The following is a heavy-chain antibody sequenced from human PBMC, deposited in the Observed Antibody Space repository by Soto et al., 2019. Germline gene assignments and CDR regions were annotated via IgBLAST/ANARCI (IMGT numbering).Heavy chain of an antibody. CDR2: IYYSGST. CDR1: GVSISSGDYY. D-gene: IGHD4-17*01. J-gene: IGHJ4*02. CDR3: AREVSTVTSMEYYFDY. V-gene: IGHV4-30-4*01. Sequence: QVQLQESGPGLVKPSQTLSLTCTVSGVSISSGDYYWCWISQPPGKGLEWLGNIYYSGSTYYNPSLKRRVTISVDTSKNQFSLKLSSVTAEDTAVYYCAREVSTVTSMEYYFDYWGQGTLVTVSS.